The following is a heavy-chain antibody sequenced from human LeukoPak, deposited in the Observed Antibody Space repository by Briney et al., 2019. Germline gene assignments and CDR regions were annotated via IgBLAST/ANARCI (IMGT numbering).Heavy chain of an antibody. J-gene: IGHJ4*02. CDR2: ISGSGGTT. D-gene: IGHD5-18*01. CDR3: ARDLSGVTGYTYGRGIDY. V-gene: IGHV3-23*01. CDR1: GFTFSDYA. Sequence: GGSLRLSCAASGFTFSDYAMSWVRQAPGKGLEWVSGISGSGGTTFYADSVKGRFTISRDNAKTSLYLQMNSLRAEDTAVYYCARDLSGVTGYTYGRGIDYWGQGTLVTVSS.